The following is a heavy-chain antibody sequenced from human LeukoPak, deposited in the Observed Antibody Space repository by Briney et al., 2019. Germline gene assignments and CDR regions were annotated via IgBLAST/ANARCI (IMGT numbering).Heavy chain of an antibody. CDR3: TRERRGSYYAFES. CDR2: VMSGRGST. Sequence: GGSLRLSCAASGFSVSYYSISWIRQSPGKGPEWISYVMSGRGSTNYADSVKGRFTISRYNAKNSVALQLDGLRADDTAVYFCTRERRGSYYAFESWGQGTLVTVSS. D-gene: IGHD3-16*01. CDR1: GFSVSYYS. J-gene: IGHJ4*02. V-gene: IGHV3-11*05.